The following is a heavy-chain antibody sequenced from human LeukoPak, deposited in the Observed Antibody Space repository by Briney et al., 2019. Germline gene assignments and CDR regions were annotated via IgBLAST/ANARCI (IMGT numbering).Heavy chain of an antibody. CDR1: GGSFSGYY. CDR2: IYYSGNT. D-gene: IGHD3-22*01. J-gene: IGHJ6*02. Sequence: SETLSLTCAVYGGSFSGYYWGWIRQPPGEGLQWIGSIYYSGNTYYNSSLKSRVTISVDTSKNQFSLKLCSVTAADTAVYYCAREVVQSYGMDVWGQGTTVTVSS. CDR3: AREVVQSYGMDV. V-gene: IGHV4-34*01.